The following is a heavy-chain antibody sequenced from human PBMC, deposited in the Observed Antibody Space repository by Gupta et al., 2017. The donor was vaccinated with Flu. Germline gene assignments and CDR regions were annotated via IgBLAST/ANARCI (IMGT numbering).Heavy chain of an antibody. J-gene: IGHJ4*02. Sequence: QVQLQESGPGLVKPSETLSLTCTVSGGSISSYYWSWIRQPPGKGLEWIGYIYYSGSTNYNPALKSRVTISVDTAKNQFSLKLRSVTAADTAVYYCARVRSSSWLHFDYGGQGTMVTVSS. V-gene: IGHV4-59*01. CDR2: IYYSGST. CDR1: GGSISSYY. D-gene: IGHD6-13*01. CDR3: ARVRSSSWLHFDY.